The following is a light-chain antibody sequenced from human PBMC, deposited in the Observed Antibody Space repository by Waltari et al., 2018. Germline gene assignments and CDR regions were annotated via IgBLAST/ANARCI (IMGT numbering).Light chain of an antibody. Sequence: DIQMTQSPSSLSASVGDRVTITCRASQDISHYFAWFQQKPGKAPKSLIYAASNLQSGVPSKFSGGGSGTDFTLTISSLQPEDFATYYCQQYKSYPLTFGGGTKVEIK. CDR2: AAS. J-gene: IGKJ4*01. V-gene: IGKV1-16*02. CDR1: QDISHY. CDR3: QQYKSYPLT.